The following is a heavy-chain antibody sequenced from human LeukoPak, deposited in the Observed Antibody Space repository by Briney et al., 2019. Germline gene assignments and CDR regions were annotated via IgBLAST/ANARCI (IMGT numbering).Heavy chain of an antibody. D-gene: IGHD4-17*01. CDR3: AKAAAPGGVRYYFDY. CDR2: ISWNSGSI. V-gene: IGHV3-9*01. CDR1: GFTFDDYA. Sequence: GRSLRLSCAASGFTFDDYAMHWVRQAPGKGLEWVSGISWNSGSIGYADSVKGRFTISRDNAKNSLYLQMNSLRAEDTALYYCAKAAAPGGVRYYFDYWGQGTLVTVSS. J-gene: IGHJ4*02.